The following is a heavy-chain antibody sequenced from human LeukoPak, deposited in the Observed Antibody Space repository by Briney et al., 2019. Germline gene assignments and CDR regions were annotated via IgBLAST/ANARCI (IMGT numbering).Heavy chain of an antibody. J-gene: IGHJ4*02. CDR2: INHSGST. V-gene: IGHV4-34*01. CDR1: GGSFSGYY. Sequence: PSETLSLTCAVYGGSFSGYYWSWIRQPPGKGLEWIGEINHSGSTNYNPSLKSRVTISVDTSKNQFSLKLSSVTAADTAVYYCAREEGFRHGFDWGQGTLATVSS. CDR3: AREEGFRHGFD. D-gene: IGHD4-17*01.